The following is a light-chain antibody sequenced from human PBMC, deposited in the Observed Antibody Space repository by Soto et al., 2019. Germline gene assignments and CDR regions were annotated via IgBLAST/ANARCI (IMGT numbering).Light chain of an antibody. CDR3: QQYQSYFLT. J-gene: IGKJ3*01. CDR2: DAS. CDR1: QDISNY. Sequence: DIQMTQSPSSLSASVGDRVTITCQASQDISNYLNWYQQKPGKAPKLLIYDASNLETGVPSRFSGSGSGTDFTFTISSLQPEDIATYYCQQYQSYFLTFGPGTTVDMK. V-gene: IGKV1-33*01.